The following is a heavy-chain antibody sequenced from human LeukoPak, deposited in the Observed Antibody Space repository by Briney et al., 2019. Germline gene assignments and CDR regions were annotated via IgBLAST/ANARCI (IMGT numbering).Heavy chain of an antibody. D-gene: IGHD4-23*01. V-gene: IGHV3-48*01. Sequence: SGGSLRHSCAASGFTFSSYSMNWVRQAPGGRLEWVSYIRTSSPTIYCADSVKGRFTISRDNAKNSLYLQMNSLRVGDTAIYYCARDDRWGFDYGGQGTLVTVSS. CDR3: ARDDRWGFDY. J-gene: IGHJ4*02. CDR2: IRTSSPTI. CDR1: GFTFSSYS.